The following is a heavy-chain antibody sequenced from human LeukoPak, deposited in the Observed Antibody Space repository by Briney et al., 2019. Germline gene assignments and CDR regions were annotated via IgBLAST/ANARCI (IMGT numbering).Heavy chain of an antibody. D-gene: IGHD1-14*01. CDR1: GVPITDYY. Sequence: SETLSLTCNISGVPITDYYWSWIRLAPRRGLEWIGYMYYSGDSNSNPSLEGRVTMSAATSTNQFSLRLTSVTAADTAIYYCARELPSTGNWFDPWGQGILVTVSS. V-gene: IGHV4-59*01. CDR3: ARELPSTGNWFDP. J-gene: IGHJ5*02. CDR2: MYYSGDS.